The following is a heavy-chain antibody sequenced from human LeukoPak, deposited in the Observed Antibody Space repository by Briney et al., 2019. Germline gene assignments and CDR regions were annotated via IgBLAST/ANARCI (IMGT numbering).Heavy chain of an antibody. J-gene: IGHJ5*02. CDR2: SDPEDGET. CDR3: TTGDH. V-gene: IGHV1-24*01. Sequence: GASVKVSCKVSGDTLTELAIHWVRQVPGKGLEWMGHSDPEDGETIYAQKFQGRVAMTEDTSTDTAYMELSSLRYEDTAVYYCTTGDHWGQGTVVSVSS. CDR1: GDTLTELA.